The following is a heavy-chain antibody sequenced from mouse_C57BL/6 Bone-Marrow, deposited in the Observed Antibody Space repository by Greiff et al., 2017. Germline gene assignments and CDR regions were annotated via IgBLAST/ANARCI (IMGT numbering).Heavy chain of an antibody. D-gene: IGHD2-3*01. Sequence: VKLQQSGAELARPGASVKLSCKASGYTFTSYGISWVKQRTGQGLEWIGEIYPRSGNTYYNEKFKGKATLTADKSSSTAYMELRSLTSEDSAVYFCARYDGYYVPYYYAMDYWGQGTSVTVPS. CDR1: GYTFTSYG. CDR3: ARYDGYYVPYYYAMDY. J-gene: IGHJ4*01. V-gene: IGHV1-81*01. CDR2: IYPRSGNT.